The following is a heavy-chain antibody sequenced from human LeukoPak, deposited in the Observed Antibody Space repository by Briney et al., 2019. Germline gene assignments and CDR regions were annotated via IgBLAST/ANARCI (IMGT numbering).Heavy chain of an antibody. D-gene: IGHD4-11*01. CDR1: GYTFTSYG. Sequence: ASVKVSCKASGYTFTSYGISWVRQAPGQGLEWMGWISAYNGNTNYAQKLQGRVTTTTDTSTSTAYMELRSLRSDDTAVYYCARDADYSNYGVYFDYWGQGTLVTVSS. CDR3: ARDADYSNYGVYFDY. V-gene: IGHV1-18*01. J-gene: IGHJ4*02. CDR2: ISAYNGNT.